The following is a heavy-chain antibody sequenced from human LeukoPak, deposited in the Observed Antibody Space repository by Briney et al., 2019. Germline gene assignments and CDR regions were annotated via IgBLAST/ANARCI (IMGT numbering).Heavy chain of an antibody. J-gene: IGHJ4*02. V-gene: IGHV3-7*01. CDR1: GFTFSDYW. Sequence: GGSLRLSCASCGFTFSDYWMTWVRQAPGKGLEWVANIKTDGSDKSYVDSVKGRFTISRDNAKNSLYLQMNSLRAEDTAVYYCAREANLLWFGEGGFDYWGQGTLVTVSS. CDR3: AREANLLWFGEGGFDY. D-gene: IGHD3-10*01. CDR2: IKTDGSDK.